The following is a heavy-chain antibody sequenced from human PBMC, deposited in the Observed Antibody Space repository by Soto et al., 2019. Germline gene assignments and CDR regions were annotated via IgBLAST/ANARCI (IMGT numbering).Heavy chain of an antibody. Sequence: SETLSLTCAVYGGSFSGYYWSWIRQPPGKGLEWIGEINHSGSTNYNPSLKSRVTISVDTSKNQFSLKLSSVTAADTAVYYCAREGVLLWFGEGGYYYMDVWGKGTTVTVSS. D-gene: IGHD3-10*01. V-gene: IGHV4-34*01. J-gene: IGHJ6*03. CDR3: AREGVLLWFGEGGYYYMDV. CDR2: INHSGST. CDR1: GGSFSGYY.